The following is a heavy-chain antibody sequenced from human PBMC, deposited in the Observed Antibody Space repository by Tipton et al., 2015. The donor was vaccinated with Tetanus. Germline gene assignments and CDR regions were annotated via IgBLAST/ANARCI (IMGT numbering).Heavy chain of an antibody. D-gene: IGHD3-9*01. V-gene: IGHV3-21*01. Sequence: SLRLSCAASGFTFSDYSMNWVRQAPGKGLEWVSSISGSSNYINYADSVKGRFTISRANARNSLYLQMNSLRGDDTGVYFCARVHTPGLLGRYPLDYWGQGTLFTVSS. CDR1: GFTFSDYS. J-gene: IGHJ4*02. CDR2: ISGSSNYI. CDR3: ARVHTPGLLGRYPLDY.